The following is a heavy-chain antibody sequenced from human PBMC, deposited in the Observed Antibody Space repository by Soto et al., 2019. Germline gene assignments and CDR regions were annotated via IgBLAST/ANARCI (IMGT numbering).Heavy chain of an antibody. V-gene: IGHV3-9*01. D-gene: IGHD3-9*01. CDR1: GFTFDDYA. Sequence: GGSLRLSCAASGFTFDDYAMHWVRQAPGKGLDWVSYISWNSGNIGYADSVKGRFSISRDNAKNSLHLQMNSLRAEDTAVHYCAKGWTGYFDGGMDVWGQGTTVTVSS. J-gene: IGHJ6*02. CDR3: AKGWTGYFDGGMDV. CDR2: ISWNSGNI.